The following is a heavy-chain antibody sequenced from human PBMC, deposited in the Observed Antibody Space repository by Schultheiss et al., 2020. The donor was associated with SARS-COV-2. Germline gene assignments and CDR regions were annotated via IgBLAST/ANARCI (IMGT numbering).Heavy chain of an antibody. CDR2: IHHSGST. CDR1: GGSFSGYY. V-gene: IGHV4-34*01. Sequence: SETLSLTCAVYGGSFSGYYWSWIRQPPGKGLEWIGEIHHSGSTYYNPSLKSRVTISVDTSKNQFSLKLSSVTAADTAVYYCARDRVGYYYDSSGYYSGYYYGMDVWGQGTTVTVSS. CDR3: ARDRVGYYYDSSGYYSGYYYGMDV. J-gene: IGHJ6*02. D-gene: IGHD3-22*01.